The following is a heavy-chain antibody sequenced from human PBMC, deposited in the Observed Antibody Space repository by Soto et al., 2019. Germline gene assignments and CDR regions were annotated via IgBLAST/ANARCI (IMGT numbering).Heavy chain of an antibody. CDR2: INPSGGST. V-gene: IGHV1-46*03. J-gene: IGHJ6*03. Sequence: GASVKVSCKASGYTFTSYYMHWVRQAPGQGLEWMGIINPSGGSTSYAQKFQGRVTMTRDTSTSTVYMELSSLRSEDTAVYYCARGGGYLGYYYYYMDVWGKGTTVTVSS. D-gene: IGHD3-16*01. CDR3: ARGGGYLGYYYYYMDV. CDR1: GYTFTSYY.